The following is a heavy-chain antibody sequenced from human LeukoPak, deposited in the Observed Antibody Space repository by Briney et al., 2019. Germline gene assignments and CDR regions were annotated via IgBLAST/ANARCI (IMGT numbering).Heavy chain of an antibody. CDR2: INHDGRT. J-gene: IGHJ4*02. V-gene: IGHV4-34*01. CDR1: GGSFSAYY. D-gene: IGHD4-17*01. Sequence: SETLSLTCAVYGGSFSAYYWSWIRQSPEKGLEWIAEINHDGRTNYNPSLKSRLSISVDTSKKQFSLKVSSVTADDTAVYYCAGSETTVTTHGFDFWGQGALVTVSS. CDR3: AGSETTVTTHGFDF.